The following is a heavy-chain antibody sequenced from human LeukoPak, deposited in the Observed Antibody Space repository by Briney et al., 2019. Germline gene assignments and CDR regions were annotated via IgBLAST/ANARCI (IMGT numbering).Heavy chain of an antibody. D-gene: IGHD3-10*01. V-gene: IGHV3-23*01. CDR2: ISGSGGST. CDR1: GFTLSKSA. Sequence: GGSLSLFYAGSGFTLSKSAMIGVRQAPGKGLEWVSGISGSGGSTYYGDSVKGRFTISRDNSKNTLYLQMNRLRAEDTAVYDCAKAQGHDYYRGHNGYRGPGTLVTVSA. CDR3: AKAQGHDYYRGHNGY. J-gene: IGHJ4*02.